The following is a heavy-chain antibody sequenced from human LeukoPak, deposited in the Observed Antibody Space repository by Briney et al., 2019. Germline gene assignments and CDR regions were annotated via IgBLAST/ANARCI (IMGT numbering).Heavy chain of an antibody. CDR3: TKGRGI. V-gene: IGHV4-61*09. Sequence: PSETLSLTCTVSGGSISSGSYDWYWIRQPAGKGLEWIGHIYTSGSSNYSPSLKSRVTISADTSKNQFSLKLTSVTAADTAVYYCTKGRGIWGQGTMVTVSS. CDR2: IYTSGSS. CDR1: GGSISSGSYD. J-gene: IGHJ3*02. D-gene: IGHD3-10*01.